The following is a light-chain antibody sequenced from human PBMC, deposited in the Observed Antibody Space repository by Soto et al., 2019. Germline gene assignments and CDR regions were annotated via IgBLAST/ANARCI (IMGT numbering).Light chain of an antibody. V-gene: IGKV3-20*01. J-gene: IGKJ1*01. CDR3: QQYGSSPT. Sequence: EIVLTQSPGTLSLSPGERATLSCRSRRSVSSSYLAWYQQKPGQAPRLLIYDVSSRATGIPDRFSGSGSGTDFTLTITRLEPEDFAVYYCQQYGSSPTFGQGTKVEIK. CDR2: DVS. CDR1: RSVSSSY.